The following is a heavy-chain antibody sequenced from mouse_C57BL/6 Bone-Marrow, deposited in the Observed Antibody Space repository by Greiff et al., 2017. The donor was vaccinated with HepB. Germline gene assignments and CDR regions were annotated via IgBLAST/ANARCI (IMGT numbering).Heavy chain of an antibody. D-gene: IGHD2-3*01. Sequence: EVQLVESGGGLVKPGGSLKLSCAASGFTFSSYAMSWVRQTPEKRLEWVATISDGGSYTYYPDNVKGRFTISRDNAKNNLYLQMSHLKSEDTAMYYCARDRGGYYYFDYWGQGTTLTVSS. CDR1: GFTFSSYA. V-gene: IGHV5-4*01. CDR2: ISDGGSYT. CDR3: ARDRGGYYYFDY. J-gene: IGHJ2*01.